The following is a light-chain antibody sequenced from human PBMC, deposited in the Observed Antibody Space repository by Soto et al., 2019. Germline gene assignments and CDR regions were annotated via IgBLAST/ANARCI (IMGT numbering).Light chain of an antibody. J-gene: IGLJ2*01. Sequence: VLTQPPSVSGAPGQRVTISCTGSSSNIGAGYDVHWYQQLPGTAPKLLIYGNSNRPSGVPDRFSGSKSGTSASLAITGLQAEDEADYYCQSYDSSLGHVVFGGGTKLTVL. CDR3: QSYDSSLGHVV. V-gene: IGLV1-40*01. CDR1: SSNIGAGYD. CDR2: GNS.